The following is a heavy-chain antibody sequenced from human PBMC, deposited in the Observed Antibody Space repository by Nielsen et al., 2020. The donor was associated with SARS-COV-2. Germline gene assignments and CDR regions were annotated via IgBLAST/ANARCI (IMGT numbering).Heavy chain of an antibody. CDR3: AHSDIVVVVAATLPYYFDY. CDR2: IYWNDDK. Sequence: WIRQPPGKALEWLALIYWNDDKRYSPSLKSRLTITKDISKNQVVLTMTNMDPVDTATYYCAHSDIVVVVAATLPYYFDYWGQGTLVTVSS. J-gene: IGHJ4*02. D-gene: IGHD2-15*01. V-gene: IGHV2-5*01.